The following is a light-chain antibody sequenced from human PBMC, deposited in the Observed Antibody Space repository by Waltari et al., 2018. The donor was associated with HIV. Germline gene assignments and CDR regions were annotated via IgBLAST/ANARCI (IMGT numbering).Light chain of an antibody. CDR3: QSYDSSLSVV. CDR2: GHS. V-gene: IGLV1-40*03. Sequence: QSVLTQPPSVSGAPGQRVTISCTGSSSNIGAGYDVHWYQHFPGRAPKLLIYGHSNRASGVPGLFSGSRSGASASLAITGRRAEDEADYYCQSYDSSLSVVFGGGTTLTVL. J-gene: IGLJ2*01. CDR1: SSNIGAGYD.